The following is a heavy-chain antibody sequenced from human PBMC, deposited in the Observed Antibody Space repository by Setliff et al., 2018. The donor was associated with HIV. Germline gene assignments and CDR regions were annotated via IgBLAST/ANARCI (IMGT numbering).Heavy chain of an antibody. CDR1: GGSISSGAYL. CDR2: IFRAGNA. V-gene: IGHV4-61*02. CDR3: ARSRTSSGYYGVTGYGMDV. J-gene: IGHJ6*02. Sequence: PSETRSLTCTVSGGSISSGAYLWAWIRQPAGKGLEWIGRIFRAGNATYSPSLKSRATMSIDASQNQLSLKLNSVTTADTAVYYCARSRTSSGYYGVTGYGMDVWGQGTTVTVSS. D-gene: IGHD3-22*01.